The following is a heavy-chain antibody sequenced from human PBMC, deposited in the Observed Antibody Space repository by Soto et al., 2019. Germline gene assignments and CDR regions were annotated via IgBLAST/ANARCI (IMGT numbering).Heavy chain of an antibody. Sequence: SQTLSLTCTVSGGSISSYYWSWIRQPPGKGLEWIGYIYYSGSTNYNPSLKSRVTISVDTSKNQFSLKLSSVTAADTAVYYCARHAPKLGIFDYWGQGTLVTVSS. CDR1: GGSISSYY. D-gene: IGHD7-27*01. V-gene: IGHV4-59*08. J-gene: IGHJ4*02. CDR2: IYYSGST. CDR3: ARHAPKLGIFDY.